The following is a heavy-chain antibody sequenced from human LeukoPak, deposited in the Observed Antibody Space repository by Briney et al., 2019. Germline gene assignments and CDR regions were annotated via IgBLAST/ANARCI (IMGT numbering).Heavy chain of an antibody. Sequence: SWVRQAPGKGLEWIGYIYYSGTTYYNPSLKSRVTMSVDTSKNQFSLKLSSVTAADTVVYYCARDGGYGSGSYYFDYWGQGTLVTVSS. J-gene: IGHJ4*02. V-gene: IGHV4-31*02. CDR2: IYYSGTT. CDR3: ARDGGYGSGSYYFDY. D-gene: IGHD3-10*01.